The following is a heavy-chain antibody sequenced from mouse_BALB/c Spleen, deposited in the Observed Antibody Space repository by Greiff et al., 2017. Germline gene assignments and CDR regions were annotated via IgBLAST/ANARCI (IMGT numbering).Heavy chain of an antibody. V-gene: IGHV1-18*01. D-gene: IGHD1-1*01. CDR2: INPNNGGT. J-gene: IGHJ2*01. Sequence: EVKLVESGPELVKPGASVKISCKTSGYTFTEYTMHWVKQSHGKSLEWIGGINPNNGGTSYNQKFKGKATLTVDKSSSTAYMELRSLTSEDSAVYYCAKGFTTVVASDYWGQGTTLTVSS. CDR3: AKGFTTVVASDY. CDR1: GYTFTEYT.